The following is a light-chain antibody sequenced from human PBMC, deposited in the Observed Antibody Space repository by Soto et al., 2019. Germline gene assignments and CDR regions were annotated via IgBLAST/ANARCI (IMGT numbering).Light chain of an antibody. CDR1: QGISNY. J-gene: IGKJ1*01. Sequence: DIRMTQSPSSLSASVRDRVTITCRASQGISNYLAWYQQKPGKVPKLLIYAASTLQSGVPSRFSGSGSGTDFTLTISSLQPEDDATYYCQKYDSAPWTFGQGTKVEIK. CDR2: AAS. CDR3: QKYDSAPWT. V-gene: IGKV1-27*01.